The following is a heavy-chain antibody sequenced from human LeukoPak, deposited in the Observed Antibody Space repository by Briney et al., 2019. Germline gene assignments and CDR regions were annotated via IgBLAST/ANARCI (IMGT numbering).Heavy chain of an antibody. J-gene: IGHJ4*02. CDR3: ARIRYCSGGSCYRFRTHFDY. D-gene: IGHD2-15*01. V-gene: IGHV4-30-4*01. Sequence: SQSLSLTCSVSGGSISSGDYYWSWIRQPPGKGLEWIGYIYYSGSTYYNPSLKSRVTKSVDTSKNQFSLTLSSVTAADTAVYYCARIRYCSGGSCYRFRTHFDYWGQGTLVTVSS. CDR2: IYYSGST. CDR1: GGSISSGDYY.